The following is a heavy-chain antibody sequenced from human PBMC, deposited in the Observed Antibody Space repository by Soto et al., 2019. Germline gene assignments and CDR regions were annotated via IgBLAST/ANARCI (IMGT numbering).Heavy chain of an antibody. V-gene: IGHV5-51*01. D-gene: IGHD5-12*01. CDR3: ERGKSGYINNVYSMDV. CDR2: IYPGDSDT. J-gene: IGHJ6*03. Sequence: PGESLKISCKGSGYSFTSYWIGWVRQMPGKGLEWMGIIYPGDSDTRYSPSFQGQVTISADKSISTAYLQWSSLKASDNAMYYCERGKSGYINNVYSMDVWGKGTSVTVFS. CDR1: GYSFTSYW.